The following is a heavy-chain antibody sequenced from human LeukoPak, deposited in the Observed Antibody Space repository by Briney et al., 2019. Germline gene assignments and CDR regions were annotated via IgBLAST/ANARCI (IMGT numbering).Heavy chain of an antibody. CDR3: AKLHGLWFGESFDY. V-gene: IGHV3-23*01. D-gene: IGHD3-10*01. CDR1: GFTFSSYW. J-gene: IGHJ4*02. Sequence: PGGSLRLSCAASGFTFSSYWMSWVRQAPGKGLEWVSAISGSGGSTYYADSVKGRFTISRDNSKNTLYLQMNSLRAEDTAVYYCAKLHGLWFGESFDYWGQGTLVTVSS. CDR2: ISGSGGST.